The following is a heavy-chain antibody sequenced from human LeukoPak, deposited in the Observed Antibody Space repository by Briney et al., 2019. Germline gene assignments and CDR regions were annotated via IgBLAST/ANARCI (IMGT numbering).Heavy chain of an antibody. D-gene: IGHD3-3*01. J-gene: IGHJ6*04. V-gene: IGHV4-39*01. CDR2: IYYSGST. Sequence: SGTLSLTCTVSGGSISSSSYYWGWIRQPPGKGLEWIGSIYYSGSTYYNPSLKSRVTISVDTSKNQFSLKLSSVTAADTAVYYCARHATTLRFLGSMDVWGKGTTVTVSS. CDR1: GGSISSSSYY. CDR3: ARHATTLRFLGSMDV.